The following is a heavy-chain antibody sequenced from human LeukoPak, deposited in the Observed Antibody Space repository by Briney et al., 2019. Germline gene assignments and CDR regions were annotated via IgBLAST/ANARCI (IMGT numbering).Heavy chain of an antibody. Sequence: PGESLKISGKGSGYRFTSYWIGWVRQMPGKGREWMGIIYPGDSDTRYSPSFQGQVTISADKSISTAYLQWSSLKASDTAMYYCARHEYDSNYFDYWGQGTLVTVSS. J-gene: IGHJ4*02. CDR3: ARHEYDSNYFDY. D-gene: IGHD4-11*01. CDR2: IYPGDSDT. CDR1: GYRFTSYW. V-gene: IGHV5-51*01.